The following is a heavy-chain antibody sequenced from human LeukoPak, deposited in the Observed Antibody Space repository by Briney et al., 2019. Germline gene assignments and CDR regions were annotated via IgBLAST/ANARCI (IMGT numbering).Heavy chain of an antibody. CDR1: GGSISSYY. V-gene: IGHV4-59*12. Sequence: SETLSLTRTVSGGSISSYYWSWIRQPPGKGLEWIGYVYYSGSTHYNPSLKRRVTISVDTSKNQFSLKLSSVTAADTAVYYCARVKDGYRPLFHRSLDYWGQGTLVTVSS. J-gene: IGHJ4*02. D-gene: IGHD5-24*01. CDR2: VYYSGST. CDR3: ARVKDGYRPLFHRSLDY.